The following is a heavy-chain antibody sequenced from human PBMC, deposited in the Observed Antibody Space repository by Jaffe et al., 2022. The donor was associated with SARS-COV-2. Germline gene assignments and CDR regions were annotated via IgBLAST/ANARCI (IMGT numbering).Heavy chain of an antibody. CDR1: GFTFSSYA. Sequence: QVQLVESGGGVVQPGRSLRLSCAASGFTFSSYAMHWVRQAPGKGLEWVAVISYDGSNKYYADSVKGRFTISRDNSKNTLYLQMNSLRAEDTAVYYCARDSGSYPNWFDPWGQGTLVTVSS. CDR2: ISYDGSNK. D-gene: IGHD1-26*01. V-gene: IGHV3-30*04. J-gene: IGHJ5*02. CDR3: ARDSGSYPNWFDP.